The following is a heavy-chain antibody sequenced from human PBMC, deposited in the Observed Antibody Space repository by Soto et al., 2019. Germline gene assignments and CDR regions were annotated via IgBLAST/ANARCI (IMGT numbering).Heavy chain of an antibody. Sequence: GGSLILSCAASGFPFSSYGVNWVRQAPGKGLEWVSYISSSSSTTYYADSVRGRFTISRDNAKNSLYLQMTSLRDEDTAVYYCARRGYSWDFDYWGQGTLVTVSS. D-gene: IGHD3-22*01. CDR1: GFPFSSYG. V-gene: IGHV3-48*02. CDR2: ISSSSSTT. J-gene: IGHJ4*02. CDR3: ARRGYSWDFDY.